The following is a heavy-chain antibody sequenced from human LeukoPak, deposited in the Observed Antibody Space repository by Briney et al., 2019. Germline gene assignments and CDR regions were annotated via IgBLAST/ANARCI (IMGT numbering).Heavy chain of an antibody. CDR3: ARDLMGYYFDY. CDR1: GFTFSSYW. Sequence: GGSLRLSCAASGFTFSSYWMSWVRQAPGKGLEWVANIKRDGSEKYYVDSVKGRFTISRDNAKNSLYLQMNSLRAEDTAVYYCARDLMGYYFDYWGQGTLVTVSS. J-gene: IGHJ4*02. V-gene: IGHV3-7*01. CDR2: IKRDGSEK. D-gene: IGHD2-8*01.